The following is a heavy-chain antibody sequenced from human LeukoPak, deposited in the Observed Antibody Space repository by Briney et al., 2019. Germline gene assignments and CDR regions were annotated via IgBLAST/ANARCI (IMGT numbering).Heavy chain of an antibody. J-gene: IGHJ6*03. CDR2: ITSRSSFT. CDR3: ARDLTSAYWSPGGYYYYMDV. D-gene: IGHD3-16*01. CDR1: GFTFSDYS. Sequence: HSGGSLRLSCVASGFTFSDYSMNWVRQSPGKGLEWISYITSRSSFTYFADSVKGRFTVSRDDAKNSLYLHLTSLRVDDTAVYYCARDLTSAYWSPGGYYYYMDVWGKGTAVTVSS. V-gene: IGHV3-48*01.